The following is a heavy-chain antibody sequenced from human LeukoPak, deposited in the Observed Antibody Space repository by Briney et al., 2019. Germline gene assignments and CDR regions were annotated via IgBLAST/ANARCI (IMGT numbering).Heavy chain of an antibody. CDR1: GFTFSSYG. J-gene: IGHJ4*02. V-gene: IGHV3-33*01. D-gene: IGHD3-22*01. Sequence: PGGSLRLSCAASGFTFSSYGMPWVRRAPGKGLEGVAVIWYDGSNKYYADSVKGRFTISRDNSKNTLYLQMNSLRAEDTAVYYCARGLFYYDSSGPQRDFDYWGQGTLVTVSS. CDR3: ARGLFYYDSSGPQRDFDY. CDR2: IWYDGSNK.